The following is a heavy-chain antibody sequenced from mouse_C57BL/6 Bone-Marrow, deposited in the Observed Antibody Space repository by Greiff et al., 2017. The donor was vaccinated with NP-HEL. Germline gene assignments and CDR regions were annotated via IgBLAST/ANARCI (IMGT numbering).Heavy chain of an antibody. Sequence: VQGVESGAELARPGASVKLSCKASGYTFTSYGISWVKQRTGQGLEWIGEIYPRSGNTYYNEKFKGKATLTADKSSSTAYMELRSLTSEDSAVYFCARVGITTVVDYWGQGTTLTVSS. CDR3: ARVGITTVVDY. CDR2: IYPRSGNT. J-gene: IGHJ2*01. V-gene: IGHV1-81*01. CDR1: GYTFTSYG. D-gene: IGHD1-1*01.